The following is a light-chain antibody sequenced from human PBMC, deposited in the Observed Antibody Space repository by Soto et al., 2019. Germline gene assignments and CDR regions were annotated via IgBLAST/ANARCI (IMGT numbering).Light chain of an antibody. CDR3: QQYGSSPRT. CDR1: QSVNSDY. J-gene: IGKJ2*01. Sequence: EIVLTQSPGTLSLSPGERATLSCRASQSVNSDYLAWYQQKPGQAPRLLIYGASSRATGIPDRFSGSGSGTDFTLTITRLEPEDFPVYYCQQYGSSPRTFGQGTKLEIQ. CDR2: GAS. V-gene: IGKV3-20*01.